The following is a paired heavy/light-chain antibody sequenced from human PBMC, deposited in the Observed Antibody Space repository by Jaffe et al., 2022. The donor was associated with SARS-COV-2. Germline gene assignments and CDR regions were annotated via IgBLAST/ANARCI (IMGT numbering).Heavy chain of an antibody. CDR2: IHPDDSNI. CDR1: GYTFTDYW. Sequence: EMQLVQSGADVRKPGESLSISCRGSGYTFTDYWIGWLRQTPGKGPECLAVIHPDDSNIKYSPSFEGHVTVTADKSISTAYLQWSSVRPSDTAIYYCARGGRGGAWAWYFDLWGRGTPVTVSS. V-gene: IGHV5-51*01. J-gene: IGHJ2*01. D-gene: IGHD1-26*01. CDR3: ARGGRGGAWAWYFDL.
Light chain of an antibody. V-gene: IGLV2-11*01. CDR3: CSYAGSYIVP. Sequence: QSVLTQPPSVSGSPGQSVTISCTGSSSDIGGHEYVSWYQQYPGKAPKLLIYYVNRRPAGVPDRFSGSKSGNTASLTISGLQADDEADYYCCSYAGSYIVPFGGGTKLTVL. CDR1: SSDIGGHEY. CDR2: YVN. J-gene: IGLJ2*01.